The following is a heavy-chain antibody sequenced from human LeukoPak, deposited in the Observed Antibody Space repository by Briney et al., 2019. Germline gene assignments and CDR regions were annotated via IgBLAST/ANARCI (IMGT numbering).Heavy chain of an antibody. J-gene: IGHJ4*02. D-gene: IGHD5-18*01. CDR2: IWCDGSNK. Sequence: GGSLRLSCAASGFTFSSYGMHWVRQAPGKGLEWVAVIWCDGSNKYYADSVKGRFTISRDNSKNTLYLQMNSLRAEDTAVYYCARDLDTAMVSPFDYWGQGTLVTVSS. V-gene: IGHV3-33*01. CDR1: GFTFSSYG. CDR3: ARDLDTAMVSPFDY.